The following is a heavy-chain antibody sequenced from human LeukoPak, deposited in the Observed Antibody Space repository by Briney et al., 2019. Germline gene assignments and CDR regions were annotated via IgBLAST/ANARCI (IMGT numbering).Heavy chain of an antibody. V-gene: IGHV4-39*07. Sequence: SETLSLTCTVSGGSISSSSYYWGWIRQPPGKGLEWIGSIYYSGSTYYNPSLKSRVTISVDTSKNQFSLKLSSVTAADTAVYYCARVGDCTTGVCPRWGQGTLVTVSS. CDR3: ARVGDCTTGVCPR. CDR1: GGSISSSSYY. J-gene: IGHJ1*01. CDR2: IYYSGST. D-gene: IGHD2-8*01.